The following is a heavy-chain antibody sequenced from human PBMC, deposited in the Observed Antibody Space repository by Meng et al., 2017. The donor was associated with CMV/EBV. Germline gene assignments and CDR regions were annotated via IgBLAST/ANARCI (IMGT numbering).Heavy chain of an antibody. CDR3: AHRVSPSADIVVVPAAIRLVHP. J-gene: IGHJ5*02. CDR2: IYWNDDK. V-gene: IGHV2-5*01. CDR1: GFSLSTSGVG. Sequence: SGPTLVKPTQTLTLTCTFSGFSLSTSGVGVGWIRQPPGKALEWLALIYWNDDKRYSPSLKSRLTITKDTSKNQVVLTMTNMDPVYTVTKYCAHRVSPSADIVVVPAAIRLVHPWGQGTLVTVSS. D-gene: IGHD2-2*01.